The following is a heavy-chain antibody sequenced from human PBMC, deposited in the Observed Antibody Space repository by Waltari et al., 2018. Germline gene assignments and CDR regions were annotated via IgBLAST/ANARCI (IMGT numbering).Heavy chain of an antibody. CDR2: IYSGGST. D-gene: IGHD5-18*01. CDR3: ARQLVDTAIGFRDY. J-gene: IGHJ4*02. CDR1: GFTVSSNY. Sequence: EVQLVESGGGLVQPGGSLRLSCAASGFTVSSNYMSWVRQAPGKGLEWFSVIYSGGSTYYADSVKGRFTISRDNSKNTLYLQMNSLRAEDTAVYYCARQLVDTAIGFRDYWGQGTLVTVSS. V-gene: IGHV3-66*04.